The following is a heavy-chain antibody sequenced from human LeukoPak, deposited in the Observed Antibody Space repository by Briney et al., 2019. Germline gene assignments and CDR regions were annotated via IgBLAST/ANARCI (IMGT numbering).Heavy chain of an antibody. J-gene: IGHJ6*02. V-gene: IGHV4-59*01. CDR2: IYYSGST. D-gene: IGHD5-18*01. Sequence: SETLSLTCTVSGGSISSYYWSWIRQPPGKGLEWIWFIYYSGSTNYNPSLKSRVTISVDTSKYQFSLKLSSVTAADTAVYYCARAFVDTAMGHYYYYGMDVWGQGTTVTVSS. CDR3: ARAFVDTAMGHYYYYGMDV. CDR1: GGSISSYY.